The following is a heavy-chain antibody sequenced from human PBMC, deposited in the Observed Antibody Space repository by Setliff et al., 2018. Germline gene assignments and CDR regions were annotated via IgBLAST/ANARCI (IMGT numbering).Heavy chain of an antibody. CDR2: IYYRRST. Sequence: SETLSLTCAVSGYSISSGYNWGWIRQPPGKGLEWIASIYYRRSTSYNSSLKSRVSISVDTSKNQFSLNLNSVTAADTAVYYCARGGKILEWLYAHDYWGQGTLVTVSS. D-gene: IGHD3-3*01. J-gene: IGHJ4*02. CDR1: GYSISSGYN. CDR3: ARGGKILEWLYAHDY. V-gene: IGHV4-38-2*01.